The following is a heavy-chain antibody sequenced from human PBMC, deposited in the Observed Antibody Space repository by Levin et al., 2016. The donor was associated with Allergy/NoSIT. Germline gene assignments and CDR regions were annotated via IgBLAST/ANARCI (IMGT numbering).Heavy chain of an antibody. V-gene: IGHV4-4*02. CDR2: IHHTGIT. Sequence: SETLSLTCAVSGDSIRSHWWTWVRQPPGKGLEWIGEIHHTGITTYNPSLKSRITMSIDEPKNQISLKLSSVTAADTAVYYCASANDYVAVSWGQGTLATVTS. D-gene: IGHD3-16*01. CDR3: ASANDYVAVS. CDR1: GDSIRSHW. J-gene: IGHJ4*02.